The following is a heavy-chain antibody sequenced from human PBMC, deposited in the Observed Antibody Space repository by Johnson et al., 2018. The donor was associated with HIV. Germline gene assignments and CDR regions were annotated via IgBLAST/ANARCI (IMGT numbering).Heavy chain of an antibody. V-gene: IGHV3-30*04. D-gene: IGHD6-19*01. CDR3: ARDRGIAVAGTGAFDI. J-gene: IGHJ3*02. CDR1: GFTFSSYA. Sequence: QVQLVESGGGVVQPGRSLRLSCAASGFTFSSYAIHWVRQAPGKGLEWVAVISYDGSNKYYADSVKGRFTISRDNSKKTLYLQMNSLRAEDTSVYYCARDRGIAVAGTGAFDIWGQGTMVTVSS. CDR2: ISYDGSNK.